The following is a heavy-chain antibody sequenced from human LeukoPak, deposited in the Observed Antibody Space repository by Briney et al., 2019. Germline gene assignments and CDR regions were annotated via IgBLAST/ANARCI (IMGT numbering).Heavy chain of an antibody. CDR1: GFTFSSYA. CDR3: AKNGGLVQGEY. Sequence: PGGSLRLSCAATGFTFSSYAMSSVRQARGKGLEGVSAISGSVGSTYYADSVKGRFTISRDNSKNTLYLQMNSLRAEDTAVYYCAKNGGLVQGEYWGQGTLVTVSS. D-gene: IGHD3-10*01. CDR2: ISGSVGST. V-gene: IGHV3-23*01. J-gene: IGHJ4*02.